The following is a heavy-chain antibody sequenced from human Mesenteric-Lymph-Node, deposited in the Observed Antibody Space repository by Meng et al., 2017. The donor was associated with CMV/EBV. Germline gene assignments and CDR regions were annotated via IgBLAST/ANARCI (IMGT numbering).Heavy chain of an antibody. D-gene: IGHD2-2*01. J-gene: IGHJ4*02. CDR3: ARDRILGYCSSTSCVGFDY. CDR1: GYTFTGYY. CDR2: INPNSGGT. V-gene: IGHV1-2*02. Sequence: ASVKVSCKASGYTFTGYYMHWVRQASGQGLEWMGWINPNSGGTNYAQKFQGRVTMTRDTSISTAYMELSRLRSDDTAVYYCARDRILGYCSSTSCVGFDYWGQGTLVTVSS.